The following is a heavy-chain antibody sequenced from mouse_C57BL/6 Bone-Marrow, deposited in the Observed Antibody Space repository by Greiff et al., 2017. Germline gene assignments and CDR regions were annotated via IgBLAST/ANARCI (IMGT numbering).Heavy chain of an antibody. J-gene: IGHJ3*01. CDR2: IGHENGDT. CDR1: GFNIKDDY. V-gene: IGHV14-4*01. Sequence: VQLQQSGAELVRPGASVKLSCTASGFNIKDDYMHWVKQRPEQGLEWIGWIGHENGDTESASKFQGKATITADNTSNTAYLQLSILTSEDTAVYYCTRGYYEAYWGQGTLVTVAA. CDR3: TRGYYEAY. D-gene: IGHD2-3*01.